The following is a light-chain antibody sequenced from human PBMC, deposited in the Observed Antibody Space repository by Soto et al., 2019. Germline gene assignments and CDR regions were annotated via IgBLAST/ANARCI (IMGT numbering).Light chain of an antibody. Sequence: DIRMTQSPSSLSASVGDRVTITCRASQPITNYLNWYQQKPGRAPKLLIYAASNLQTGVPSRFSAGGSETEVTLAINSLRSEDFATYFCQQSYTSQWTFGQGTSVEIK. CDR2: AAS. CDR1: QPITNY. CDR3: QQSYTSQWT. J-gene: IGKJ1*01. V-gene: IGKV1-39*01.